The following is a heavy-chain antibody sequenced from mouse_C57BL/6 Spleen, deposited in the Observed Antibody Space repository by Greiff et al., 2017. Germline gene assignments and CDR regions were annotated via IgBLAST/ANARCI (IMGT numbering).Heavy chain of an antibody. D-gene: IGHD4-1*01. CDR2: INPNNGGT. CDR3: ARRWALYYYAMDY. CDR1: GYTFTDYY. J-gene: IGHJ4*01. V-gene: IGHV1-26*01. Sequence: VQLQQSGPELVKPGASVKISCKASGYTFTDYYMNWVKQSHGKSLEWIGDINPNNGGTSYNQKFKGKATLTVDKSSSTAYMELRSLTSEDSAVYYCARRWALYYYAMDYWGQGTSVTVSS.